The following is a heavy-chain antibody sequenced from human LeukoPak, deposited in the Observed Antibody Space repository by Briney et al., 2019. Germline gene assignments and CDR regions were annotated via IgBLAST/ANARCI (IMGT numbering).Heavy chain of an antibody. D-gene: IGHD3-22*01. CDR2: ISSGSTYI. CDR3: ARDPFYYDAAGSDDY. V-gene: IGHV3-21*01. CDR1: EFTFNSYS. Sequence: GGSLRLSCAASEFTFNSYSFNWIRQPPGGRLEWVSSISSGSTYIYYSDSVKGRFAVSRDNAKNSLFLQMNNLRAEDTAVYYCARDPFYYDAAGSDDYWGQGTLVTVSS. J-gene: IGHJ4*02.